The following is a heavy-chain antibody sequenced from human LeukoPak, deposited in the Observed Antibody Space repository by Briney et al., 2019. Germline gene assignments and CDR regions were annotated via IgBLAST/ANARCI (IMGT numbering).Heavy chain of an antibody. V-gene: IGHV3-30*18. CDR2: VSYDGGKK. Sequence: GGSLRLSCAASGFTFGDYGMHWVRQAPGKGLEWLAFVSYDGGKKYYSDSVKGRFTISRDNSKNTLFLQMNSLRAEDTAVYSCAKDVKFSWPFYFDYWGQGILVTVSS. CDR1: GFTFGDYG. D-gene: IGHD5-12*01. CDR3: AKDVKFSWPFYFDY. J-gene: IGHJ4*02.